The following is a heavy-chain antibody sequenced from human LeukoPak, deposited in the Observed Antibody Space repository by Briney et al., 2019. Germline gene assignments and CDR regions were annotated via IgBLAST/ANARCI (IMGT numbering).Heavy chain of an antibody. CDR1: GFTSSSYG. J-gene: IGHJ4*02. CDR2: IRYDGSNK. D-gene: IGHD3-10*01. CDR3: TTYYGTRSPASHY. V-gene: IGHV3-30*02. Sequence: GGSLRLSCAASGFTSSSYGMHWVRQAPGKGLEWVAFIRYDGSNKYYADSVKGRFTISRDNSKNTLYLQMNSLRAEDTAVYYCTTYYGTRSPASHYWGQGTLVTVSS.